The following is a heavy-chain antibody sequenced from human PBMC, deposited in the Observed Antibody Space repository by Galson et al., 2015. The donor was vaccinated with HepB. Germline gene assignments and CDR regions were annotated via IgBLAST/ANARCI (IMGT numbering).Heavy chain of an antibody. CDR3: ARTYSSSWYFDLDY. D-gene: IGHD6-13*01. CDR2: IWYDGSNK. V-gene: IGHV3-33*08. CDR1: GFTFSSYG. J-gene: IGHJ4*02. Sequence: SLRLSCAASGFTFSSYGMHWVRQAPGKGLEWVAVIWYDGSNKYYADSVKGRFTISRDNSKNTLYLQMNSLRAEDTAVYYCARTYSSSWYFDLDYWGQGTLVTVSS.